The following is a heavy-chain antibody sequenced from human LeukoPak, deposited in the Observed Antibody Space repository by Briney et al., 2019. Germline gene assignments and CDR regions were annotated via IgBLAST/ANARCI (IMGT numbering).Heavy chain of an antibody. V-gene: IGHV3-13*05. CDR1: GFTFSSYD. CDR3: ARGGYCSGGSCYPGGWYFDL. J-gene: IGHJ2*01. CDR2: IGTAGDP. D-gene: IGHD2-15*01. Sequence: PGGSLRLSCAASGFTFSSYDMHWVRQATGKGLEWVSAIGTAGDPYYPGSVKGRFTISRENAKNSLYLQMNSLRAGDTAVYYCARGGYCSGGSCYPGGWYFDLWGRGTLVTVSS.